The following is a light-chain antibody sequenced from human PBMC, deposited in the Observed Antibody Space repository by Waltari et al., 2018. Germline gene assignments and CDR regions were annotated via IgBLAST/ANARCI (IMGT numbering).Light chain of an antibody. CDR2: WAS. CDR3: QQYYSTPRT. V-gene: IGKV4-1*01. Sequence: DIVMTQSPDSLAVSLGERATINCKSSQSVLYSSNNKNYLAWYQQKQGQPPKLLIYWASTRESGVPDRFSGSGSATDFTLTISSLQAEDVAVYYCQQYYSTPRTFGQGTKLEIK. J-gene: IGKJ2*01. CDR1: QSVLYSSNNKNY.